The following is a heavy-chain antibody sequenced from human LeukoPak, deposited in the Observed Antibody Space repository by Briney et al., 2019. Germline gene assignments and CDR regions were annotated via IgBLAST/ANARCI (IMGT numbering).Heavy chain of an antibody. CDR3: ARWYDFWSGYRTQYYFDY. D-gene: IGHD3-3*01. Sequence: PSETLSLTCTVSGGSISSSSYYWGWIRQPPGKGLEWIGSIYHSGSTYYNPSLKSRVTISVDTSKNQFSLKLSSVTAADTAVYYCARWYDFWSGYRTQYYFDYWGQGTLVTVSS. V-gene: IGHV4-39*07. CDR1: GGSISSSSYY. J-gene: IGHJ4*02. CDR2: IYHSGST.